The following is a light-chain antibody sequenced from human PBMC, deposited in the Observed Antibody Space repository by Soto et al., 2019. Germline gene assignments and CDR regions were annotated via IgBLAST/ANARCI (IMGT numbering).Light chain of an antibody. CDR3: SSYKTTSTEG. CDR2: EVT. CDR1: SSDVGGYDY. V-gene: IGLV2-14*01. Sequence: QSVLTQPASVSGSPGQSVTISCTGTSSDVGGYDYVSWYQQHPGKAPKFMIYEVTNRPSGVSHRFSGSKSGNTASLTISGLQAEDEADYHCSSYKTTSTEGFGTGTKVTVL. J-gene: IGLJ1*01.